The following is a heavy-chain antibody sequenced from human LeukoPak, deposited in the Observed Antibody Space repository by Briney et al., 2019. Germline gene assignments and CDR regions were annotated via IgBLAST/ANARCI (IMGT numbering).Heavy chain of an antibody. CDR2: ISFSGDSI. Sequence: PGGSLRLSCAASGFTFSDSAMTWVRQAPGKGLEWVSLISFSGDSIYYADSVRGRFTISRDNSKDTLYLQMSSLRAEDTAVYYCAKDLAASGSYGMDVWGQGTTVTVSS. CDR1: GFTFSDSA. V-gene: IGHV3-23*01. D-gene: IGHD1-26*01. J-gene: IGHJ6*02. CDR3: AKDLAASGSYGMDV.